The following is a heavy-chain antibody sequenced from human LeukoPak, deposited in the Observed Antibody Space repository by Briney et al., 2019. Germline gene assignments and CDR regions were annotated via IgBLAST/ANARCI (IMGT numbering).Heavy chain of an antibody. J-gene: IGHJ2*01. V-gene: IGHV3-48*03. D-gene: IGHD6-6*01. CDR1: GFTFSSYE. CDR2: IHNGGSST. Sequence: GGSLRLSCVASGFTFSSYEMNWVRQAPGEGLEWVSYIHNGGSSTYYADSVKGRFTISRDNGKNSLHLQMNSLRVQDTAVYYCARWTRVTSSSLWYFDLWGRGTLVTVSS. CDR3: ARWTRVTSSSLWYFDL.